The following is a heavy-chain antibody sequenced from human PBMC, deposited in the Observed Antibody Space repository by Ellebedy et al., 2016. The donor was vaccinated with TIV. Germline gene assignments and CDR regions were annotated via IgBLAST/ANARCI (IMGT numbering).Heavy chain of an antibody. CDR2: INSDGSST. V-gene: IGHV3-74*01. J-gene: IGHJ6*02. Sequence: PGGSLRLSCAASGFTFSSYWMHWVRQAPGKGLVWVSRINSDGSSTSYADSVKGRFTISRDNAKNTLYLQMNSLRAEDTAVYYCAREEVLIYYYYGMDVWGQGTTVTVSS. CDR1: GFTFSSYW. CDR3: AREEVLIYYYYGMDV. D-gene: IGHD3-10*01.